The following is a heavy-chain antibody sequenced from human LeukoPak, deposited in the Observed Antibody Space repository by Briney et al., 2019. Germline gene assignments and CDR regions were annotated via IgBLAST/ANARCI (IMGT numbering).Heavy chain of an antibody. CDR1: GFTVSSNH. CDR2: LYTGGST. D-gene: IGHD3-22*01. Sequence: PGGSLRLSCAASGFTVSSNHMSWIRQALAKGLEWVSVLYTGGSTYYADSVKGRFTISSDSSKNTLYLQMNSLRGEDTAVYYCARGGSGYSCDFWGQGTLVTVSS. V-gene: IGHV3-53*01. CDR3: ARGGSGYSCDF. J-gene: IGHJ4*02.